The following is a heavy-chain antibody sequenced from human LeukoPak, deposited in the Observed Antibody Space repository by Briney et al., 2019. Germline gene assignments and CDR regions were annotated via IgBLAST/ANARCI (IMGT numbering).Heavy chain of an antibody. Sequence: GGSLRLSCAASGFTVSSNYMSWVRQAPGKGLEWVSVIYSGGSTYYADSVKGRFTISRDNSKNTLYLQMNSLRAEDTAVYYCARDKEMATIPVDAFDIWGQGTMVTVSS. V-gene: IGHV3-66*01. CDR3: ARDKEMATIPVDAFDI. J-gene: IGHJ3*02. CDR2: IYSGGST. D-gene: IGHD5-24*01. CDR1: GFTVSSNY.